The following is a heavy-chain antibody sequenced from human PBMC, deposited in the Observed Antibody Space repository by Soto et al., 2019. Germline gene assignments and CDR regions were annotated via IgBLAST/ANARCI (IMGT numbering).Heavy chain of an antibody. CDR1: GYTFTSYG. CDR2: SSAYNGNT. Sequence: QVQLVQSGAEVKKPGASVKVSCKASGYTFTSYGISWVRQAPGQGLEWMGWSSAYNGNTNYAQKLPGRVTMTPDTPTSTASMGLRGLRSDGTAVCYCARGAGVSGALSSWGKGPLVPVSS. V-gene: IGHV1-18*01. D-gene: IGHD3-3*01. J-gene: IGHJ5*02. CDR3: ARGAGVSGALSS.